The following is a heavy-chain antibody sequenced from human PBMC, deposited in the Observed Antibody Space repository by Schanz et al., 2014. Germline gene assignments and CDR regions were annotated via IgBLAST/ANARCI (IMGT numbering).Heavy chain of an antibody. CDR1: GYPFTNYY. J-gene: IGHJ4*02. V-gene: IGHV1-46*03. Sequence: QVHLEQSGPEVKKPGASVKLSCRASGYPFTNYYIHWVRQAPGQGLEWMGKINPSSGTTRIAQNCQGRLTVTRDTATSTVNMELSSLRSEDTAVYYCARDSEAAAGCDYWGQGTLXTVSS. D-gene: IGHD6-13*01. CDR2: INPSSGTT. CDR3: ARDSEAAAGCDY.